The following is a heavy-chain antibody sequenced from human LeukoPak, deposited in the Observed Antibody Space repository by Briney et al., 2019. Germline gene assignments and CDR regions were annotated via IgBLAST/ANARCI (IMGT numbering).Heavy chain of an antibody. CDR1: GGSISSSSYY. D-gene: IGHD2-2*02. J-gene: IGHJ5*02. CDR2: IYYSGST. V-gene: IGHV4-61*01. CDR3: ARDFLPVPAAINVGFGP. Sequence: SETLSLTCTVSGGSISSSSYYWGWIHQPPGKGLEWIGYIYYSGSTNYNPSLKSRVTISVDTSKNQFSLKLSSVTAADTAVYYCARDFLPVPAAINVGFGPWGQGTLVTVSS.